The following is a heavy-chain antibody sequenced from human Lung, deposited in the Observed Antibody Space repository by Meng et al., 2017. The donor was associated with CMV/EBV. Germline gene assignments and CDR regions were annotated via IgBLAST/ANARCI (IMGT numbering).Heavy chain of an antibody. D-gene: IGHD4-23*01. Sequence: VKVEPSATGLGEPPQPPSRTCSISGDNVSSKSAAWHWIRQSAARGLEWLGRTYHRSKGYHEYAVFQKRRITIRPDTTKNQFSLPLNSMTHEDTAVYYCARGINGGCGDWGQGTLVTVSS. CDR2: TYHRSKGYH. V-gene: IGHV6-1*01. CDR1: GDNVSSKSAA. J-gene: IGHJ4*02. CDR3: ARGINGGCGD.